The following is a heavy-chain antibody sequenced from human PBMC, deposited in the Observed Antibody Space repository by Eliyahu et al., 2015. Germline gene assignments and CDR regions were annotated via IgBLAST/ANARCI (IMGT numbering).Heavy chain of an antibody. V-gene: IGHV3-21*01. Sequence: EVQLVESGGGLVKPGGSLXLSCXASGXXFSSYSMNWVRQAPGKGLEWVSSISSSSSYIYYADSVKGRFTISRDNAKNSLYLQMNSLRAEDTAVYYCARSGLRLQGAFDYWGQGTLVTVSS. J-gene: IGHJ4*02. CDR1: GXXFSSYS. CDR3: ARSGLRLQGAFDY. D-gene: IGHD3-3*01. CDR2: ISSSSSYI.